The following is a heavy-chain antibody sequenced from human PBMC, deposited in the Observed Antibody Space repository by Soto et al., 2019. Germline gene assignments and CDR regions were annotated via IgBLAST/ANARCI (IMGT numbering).Heavy chain of an antibody. CDR3: AKDLRPGLVVPTKSGFDP. Sequence: GGSLRLSCEASGFPFNTYAMTWFRQLLGMGLQWVSTTSIGGNTDFAESVRGRFSVSRDNSKNTLYLQMTNLRAEDAAIYFCAKDLRPGLVVPTKSGFDPWGQGTRVTVSS. CDR2: TSIGGNT. CDR1: GFPFNTYA. V-gene: IGHV3-23*01. D-gene: IGHD3-10*01. J-gene: IGHJ5*02.